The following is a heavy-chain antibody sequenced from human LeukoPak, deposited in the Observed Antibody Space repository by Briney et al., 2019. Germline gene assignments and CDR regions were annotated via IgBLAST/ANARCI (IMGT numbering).Heavy chain of an antibody. V-gene: IGHV1-8*01. CDR3: ARCRWSERIFGVVTDPIYYYYGMDV. J-gene: IGHJ6*02. D-gene: IGHD3-3*01. Sequence: ASVKVSCKASGYTFTSYDINWVRQATGQGLEWMGWMNPNSGNTGYAQKFQGRVTMTRNTSISTAYMELSSLRSEDAAVYYCARCRWSERIFGVVTDPIYYYYGMDVWGQGTTVTVSS. CDR1: GYTFTSYD. CDR2: MNPNSGNT.